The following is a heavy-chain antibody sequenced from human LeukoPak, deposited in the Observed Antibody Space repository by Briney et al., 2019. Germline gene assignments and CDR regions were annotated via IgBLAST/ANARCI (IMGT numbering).Heavy chain of an antibody. CDR2: IGRSDGSI. V-gene: IGHV3-23*01. CDR1: GFTFSTAA. J-gene: IGHJ4*02. Sequence: RGGSLRLSCVASGFTFSTAAMSWVRQAPGKGLEWVSGIGRSDGSIYYADSVKGRFTISRDNAKNSLYLQMNSLRAEDTAVYYCARDYYDSSRSFGYWGQGTLVTVSS. D-gene: IGHD3-22*01. CDR3: ARDYYDSSRSFGY.